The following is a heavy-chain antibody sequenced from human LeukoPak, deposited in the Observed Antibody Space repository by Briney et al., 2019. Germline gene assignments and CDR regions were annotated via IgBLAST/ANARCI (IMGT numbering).Heavy chain of an antibody. CDR2: ISGSGDAT. Sequence: GGSLRLSCATSGFTFHLFGMAWVRQAPGKGLEWVSTISGSGDATYYADSVNGRFAVSRDNSNNTLYLQMDSLRAEDTAVYYCARDLDGYYGSGSYIAFDIWGQGTMVTVSS. V-gene: IGHV3-23*01. D-gene: IGHD3-10*01. CDR1: GFTFHLFG. CDR3: ARDLDGYYGSGSYIAFDI. J-gene: IGHJ3*02.